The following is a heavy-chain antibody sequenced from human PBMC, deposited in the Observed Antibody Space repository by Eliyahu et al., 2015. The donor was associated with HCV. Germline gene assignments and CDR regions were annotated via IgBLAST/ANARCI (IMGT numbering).Heavy chain of an antibody. D-gene: IGHD4-23*01. V-gene: IGHV4-34*01. CDR3: ARSVARYFDY. CDR2: INHSGST. J-gene: IGHJ4*02. CDR1: GGSFSGYY. Sequence: QVQLQQWGAGLLKPSETLSLTCAVYGGSFSGYYWSWIRQPPGKGLEWIGEINHSGSTNYNPSLKSRVTISVDTSKNQFPLKLSSVTAADTAVYYCARSVARYFDYWGQGTLVTVSS.